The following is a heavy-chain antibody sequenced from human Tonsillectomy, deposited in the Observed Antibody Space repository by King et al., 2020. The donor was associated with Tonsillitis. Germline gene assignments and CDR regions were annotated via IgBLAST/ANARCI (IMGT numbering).Heavy chain of an antibody. Sequence: QLQESGPGLVKPSQTLSLTCTVSGGSISSGDYYWSWIRQPPGKGLEWIGYIYYSGSTYYNPSLKSRVTISVDTSKNQFSLKLSSVTAADTAVYYCASTYYDYVWGSYRPLVPRYWGQGTLVTVSS. J-gene: IGHJ4*02. CDR1: GGSISSGDYY. V-gene: IGHV4-30-4*01. CDR2: IYYSGST. CDR3: ASTYYDYVWGSYRPLVPRY. D-gene: IGHD3-16*02.